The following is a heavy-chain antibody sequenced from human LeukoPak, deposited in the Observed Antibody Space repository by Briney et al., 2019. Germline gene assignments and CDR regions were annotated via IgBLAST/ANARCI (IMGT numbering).Heavy chain of an antibody. CDR2: ISAYNGNT. Sequence: ASVKVSCKASGYTFTSYGISWVRQAPGQGLEWMGWISAYNGNTNYARKLQGRVTMTTDTSTSTAYMELRSLRSDDTAVYYCAALSDAARPRRYYYYMDVWGKGTTVTVSS. J-gene: IGHJ6*03. CDR3: AALSDAARPRRYYYYMDV. CDR1: GYTFTSYG. D-gene: IGHD6-6*01. V-gene: IGHV1-18*01.